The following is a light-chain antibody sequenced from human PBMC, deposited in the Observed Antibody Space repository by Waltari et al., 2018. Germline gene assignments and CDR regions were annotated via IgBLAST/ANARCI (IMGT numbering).Light chain of an antibody. CDR3: QHYVRLPVT. J-gene: IGKJ1*01. CDR2: GAS. Sequence: EIVFTQSPDTLSLSVGERATVSYRASESVSGALAWYQQKPGQAPRLLIYGASTRATGIPDRFSGSGSGTDFSLTISRLEPDDFAVYYCQHYVRLPVTFGQGTTVEI. CDR1: ESVSGA. V-gene: IGKV3-20*01.